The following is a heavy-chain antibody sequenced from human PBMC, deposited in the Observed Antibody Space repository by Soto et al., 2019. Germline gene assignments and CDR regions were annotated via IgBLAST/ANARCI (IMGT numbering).Heavy chain of an antibody. CDR2: ISYDGREQ. D-gene: IGHD6-19*01. Sequence: GGSLRLSCAATGFRFNIYAMYWVRQSPGKGLEWVAVISYDGREQYYADSVKGRFIISGDNARNTVHLEINSLRSDDTDVYYCERAEPTHGGGWYAGGGYFEHWGQGTQVTVSS. V-gene: IGHV3-30*03. J-gene: IGHJ4*02. CDR1: GFRFNIYA. CDR3: ERAEPTHGGGWYAGGGYFEH.